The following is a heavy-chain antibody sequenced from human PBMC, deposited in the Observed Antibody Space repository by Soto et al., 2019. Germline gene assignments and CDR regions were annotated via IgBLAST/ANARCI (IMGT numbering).Heavy chain of an antibody. CDR2: IYYSGST. Sequence: PSETLSLTCTVSGGSISSSSYYWGWIRQPPGKGLEWIGSIYYSGSTYYNPSLKSRVTISVDTSKNQFSLKLSSVTAADTAVYYWASLGVTMVRGVAPYGMDVWGQGTTVT. J-gene: IGHJ6*02. D-gene: IGHD3-10*01. V-gene: IGHV4-39*01. CDR3: ASLGVTMVRGVAPYGMDV. CDR1: GGSISSSSYY.